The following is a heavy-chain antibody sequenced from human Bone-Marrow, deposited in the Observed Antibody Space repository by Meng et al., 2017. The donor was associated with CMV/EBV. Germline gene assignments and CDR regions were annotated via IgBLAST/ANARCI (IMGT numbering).Heavy chain of an antibody. J-gene: IGHJ1*01. CDR2: ISASGGST. V-gene: IGHV3-23*01. CDR1: GFTFSSYA. CDR3: AKDLYTSSWLGKFLHH. D-gene: IGHD6-13*01. Sequence: SGFTFSSYAMTWVRQAPGKGLEWVSGISASGGSTYYADSVKGRFTISRDNSKNTLYLQMNSLRAEDTAVYHCAKDLYTSSWLGKFLHHWGQGTLVTVSS.